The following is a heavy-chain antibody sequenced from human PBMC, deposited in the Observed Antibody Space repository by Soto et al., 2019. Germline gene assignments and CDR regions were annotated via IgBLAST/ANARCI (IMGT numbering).Heavy chain of an antibody. CDR3: ARERYGVVAPYYYGMDV. Sequence: ASVKVSCKASGYTFTSYGISWVRRAPGQGLEWMGWISAYNGNTNYAQKLQGRVTMTTDTSTSTAYMELRSLRSDDTAVYYCARERYGVVAPYYYGMDVWGQGTTVTVSS. D-gene: IGHD3-3*01. J-gene: IGHJ6*02. V-gene: IGHV1-18*04. CDR2: ISAYNGNT. CDR1: GYTFTSYG.